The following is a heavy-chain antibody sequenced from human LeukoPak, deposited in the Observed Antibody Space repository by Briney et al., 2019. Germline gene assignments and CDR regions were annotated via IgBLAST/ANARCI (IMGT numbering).Heavy chain of an antibody. D-gene: IGHD2-2*01. V-gene: IGHV1-46*01. J-gene: IGHJ4*02. Sequence: ASVKVSCKASGYTFTSYYIHWVRQAPGQGLEWMGIINPSGGSTSYAQKFQGRVTMTRDTSTSTVYMELSSLRSEDTAVYYCARDRDCSSTSCYDAPEPFDYWGQGTLVTVSS. CDR3: ARDRDCSSTSCYDAPEPFDY. CDR2: INPSGGST. CDR1: GYTFTSYY.